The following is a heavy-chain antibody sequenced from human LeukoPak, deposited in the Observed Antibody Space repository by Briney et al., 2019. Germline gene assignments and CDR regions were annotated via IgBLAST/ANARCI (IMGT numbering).Heavy chain of an antibody. Sequence: PGGSLRLSCAASGFTFDDYAMHWVRQAPGKGLEWVSGISWNSGSIGYADSVKGRFTISRDNAKNSLYLQMNSLRAEDTAVYYCARGFSAWYPTPIDILTGSHDYWGQGTLVTVSS. D-gene: IGHD3-9*01. J-gene: IGHJ4*02. V-gene: IGHV3-9*01. CDR2: ISWNSGSI. CDR1: GFTFDDYA. CDR3: ARGFSAWYPTPIDILTGSHDY.